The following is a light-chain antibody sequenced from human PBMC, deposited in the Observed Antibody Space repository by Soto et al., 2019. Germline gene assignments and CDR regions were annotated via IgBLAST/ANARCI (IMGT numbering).Light chain of an antibody. CDR2: GNN. CDR3: QSYDSSLSGSRV. CDR1: SSNIGAGYD. J-gene: IGLJ2*01. V-gene: IGLV1-40*01. Sequence: QAVVTQPPSVSGAPGQRVTISCTGSSSNIGAGYDVHWYQQLPGTAPKLLIYGNNNRPSGVPDRFSGSKSVTSASLAITGLQAEDEADYYCQSYDSSLSGSRVFGGGTKVTVL.